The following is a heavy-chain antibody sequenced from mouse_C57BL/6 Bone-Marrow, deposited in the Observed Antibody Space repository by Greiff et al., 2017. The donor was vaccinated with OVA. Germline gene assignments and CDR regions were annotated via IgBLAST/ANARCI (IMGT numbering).Heavy chain of an antibody. CDR3: ARSWDYAAYFDY. Sequence: EVQLQQSGPELVKPGDSVQISCKASGYSFTGYFMNWVMQSHGKSLEWIGRINPYNGDTFSNQKFKGKATLTVDKSSSTAHMELRILTSEDSAVYYCARSWDYAAYFDYWVQGTTLTVSS. D-gene: IGHD2-4*01. V-gene: IGHV1-20*01. CDR2: INPYNGDT. J-gene: IGHJ2*01. CDR1: GYSFTGYF.